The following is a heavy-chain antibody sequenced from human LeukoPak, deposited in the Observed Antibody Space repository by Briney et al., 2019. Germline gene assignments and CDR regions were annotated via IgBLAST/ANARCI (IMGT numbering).Heavy chain of an antibody. V-gene: IGHV4-30-4*01. CDR1: GGSISSGDYY. D-gene: IGHD3-3*01. CDR2: IYYSGST. CDR3: GFWSGYAFDY. Sequence: SETLSLTCTVSGGSISSGDYYWSWIRQPPGKGLEWIGYIYYSGSTYYNPSLKSRVTISVDTSKNQFSLKLSSVTAADTAVYFCGFWSGYAFDYWGQGTLVTVSS. J-gene: IGHJ4*02.